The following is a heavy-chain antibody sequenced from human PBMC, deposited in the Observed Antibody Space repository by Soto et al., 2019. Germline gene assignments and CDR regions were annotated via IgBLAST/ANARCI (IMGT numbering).Heavy chain of an antibody. D-gene: IGHD6-13*01. CDR2: IIPIFGTA. CDR1: GGTFSSYT. CDR3: ARGSSSDKPEYYYYGMDV. J-gene: IGHJ6*02. Sequence: GASVKVSCKASGGTFSSYTISWVRQAPGQGLEWMGRIIPIFGTANYAQKFQGRVTITADESTSTAYMELSSLRSEDTAVYYCARGSSSDKPEYYYYGMDVWGQGTTVTVSS. V-gene: IGHV1-69*13.